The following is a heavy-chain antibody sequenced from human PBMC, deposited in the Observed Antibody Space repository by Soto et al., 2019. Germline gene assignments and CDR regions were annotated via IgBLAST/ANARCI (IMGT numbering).Heavy chain of an antibody. J-gene: IGHJ6*02. CDR2: IWYDGSNK. D-gene: IGHD2-15*01. CDR3: ARRGGLVVGATTHYYYGMDV. Sequence: GGSLRLSCAASGFTFSSYDMHWVRQAPGKGLEWVAVIWYDGSNKYYADSVRGRFTISRDNSKNTLYLQMNSLRAEDTSVYFCARRGGLVVGATTHYYYGMDVWGQGTTVTVSS. CDR1: GFTFSSYD. V-gene: IGHV3-33*08.